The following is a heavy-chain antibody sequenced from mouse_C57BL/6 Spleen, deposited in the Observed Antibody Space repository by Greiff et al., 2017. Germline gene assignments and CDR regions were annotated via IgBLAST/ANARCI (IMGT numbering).Heavy chain of an antibody. J-gene: IGHJ2*01. CDR2: IYPGNSDT. CDR1: GYTFTSYW. Sequence: EVQLQQSGTVLARPGASVKMSCKTSGYTFTSYWMHWVKQRPGQGLEWIGAIYPGNSDTSYNQKFKGKAKLTAVTSASTAYMELSSLTNEDSAVYYCTRGGTYYPIQDYSRDYFDYWGQGTTLTVSS. D-gene: IGHD6-5*01. CDR3: TRGGTYYPIQDYSRDYFDY. V-gene: IGHV1-5*01.